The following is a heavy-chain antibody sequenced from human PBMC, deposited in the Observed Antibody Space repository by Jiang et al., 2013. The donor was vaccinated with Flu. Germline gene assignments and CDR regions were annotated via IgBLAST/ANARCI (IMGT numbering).Heavy chain of an antibody. Sequence: SGAEVKKPGASVKVSCKASGYTSTSYAMHWVRQAPGQRLEWMGWINAGNGNTKYSQKFQGRVTITRDTSASTAYMGLSSLRSEDTAVYYCARANYYDSSGLGSDYWGQGTLVTVSS. D-gene: IGHD3-22*01. V-gene: IGHV1-3*01. CDR2: INAGNGNT. CDR3: ARANYYDSSGLGSDY. J-gene: IGHJ4*02. CDR1: GYTSTSYA.